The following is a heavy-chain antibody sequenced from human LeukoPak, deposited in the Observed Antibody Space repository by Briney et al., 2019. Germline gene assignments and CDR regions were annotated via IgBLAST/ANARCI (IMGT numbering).Heavy chain of an antibody. V-gene: IGHV5-51*01. D-gene: IGHD5-24*01. CDR2: IYPGDSDT. J-gene: IGHJ4*02. CDR1: GYSFTSYW. CDR3: ARRAMATIGDFDY. Sequence: HGESLKISCKGSGYSFTSYWIGWVRQMPGKGLEWMGIIYPGDSDTRYSPSFQGQVTISADKSISTAYLQWSSLKASDTAMYYCARRAMATIGDFDYWGQGTLVTVSS.